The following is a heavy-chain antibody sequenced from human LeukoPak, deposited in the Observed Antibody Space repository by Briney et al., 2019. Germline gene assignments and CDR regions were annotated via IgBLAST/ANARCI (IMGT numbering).Heavy chain of an antibody. CDR1: GFTFSAYA. Sequence: GGSLRLSCEASGFTFSAYAMTWVRQAPGKGLEWVGRIKSKTDGGTTDYAAPVKGRFTISRDDSKNTLYLQMNSLKIEDTAVYYCSRVMVPATIIDYWGQGTLVSVSS. D-gene: IGHD2-15*01. CDR2: IKSKTDGGTT. CDR3: SRVMVPATIIDY. V-gene: IGHV3-15*01. J-gene: IGHJ4*02.